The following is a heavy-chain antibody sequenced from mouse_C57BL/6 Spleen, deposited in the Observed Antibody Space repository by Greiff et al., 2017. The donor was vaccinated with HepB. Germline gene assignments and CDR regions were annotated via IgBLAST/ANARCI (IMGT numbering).Heavy chain of an antibody. CDR3: AREGATTRSNAMDY. J-gene: IGHJ4*01. CDR1: GYTFTSYW. V-gene: IGHV1-64*01. D-gene: IGHD2-1*01. CDR2: IHPNSGST. Sequence: VQLQQPGAELVKPGDSVKLSCKASGYTFTSYWMHWVKQRPGQGLEWIGMIHPNSGSTNYNEKFKSKATLTVDKSSSTAYMQLSSLTSEDSAVYDCAREGATTRSNAMDYWGQGTSVTVSS.